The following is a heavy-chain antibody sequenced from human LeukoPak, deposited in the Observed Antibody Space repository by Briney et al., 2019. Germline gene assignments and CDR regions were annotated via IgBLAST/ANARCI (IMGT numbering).Heavy chain of an antibody. CDR3: ARGGAVVLNPFDY. CDR2: IYHTGSR. CDR1: GYSISSAFY. D-gene: IGHD1-26*01. V-gene: IGHV4-38-2*02. Sequence: SETLSLTCNVSGYSISSAFYWGWSRQPPGKGLEGVGSIYHTGSRDFNPSLKSRVTISVDTSKNQFSLKLNSVTAADTAVYFCARGGAVVLNPFDYWGQGTLVTVSS. J-gene: IGHJ4*02.